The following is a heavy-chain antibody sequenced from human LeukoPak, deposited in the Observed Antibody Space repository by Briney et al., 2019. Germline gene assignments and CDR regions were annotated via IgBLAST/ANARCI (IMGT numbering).Heavy chain of an antibody. D-gene: IGHD5-12*01. CDR1: GGSVSGYY. Sequence: KPSETLSLTCTVSGGSVSGYYWSWIRQPPGKGLEWIGYIYYSGSTNYNPSLKSRVTISVDTSKNQFSLKLSSVTAADTAVYYCARGRGYSGYDLGYWGQGTLVTVSS. CDR2: IYYSGST. CDR3: ARGRGYSGYDLGY. V-gene: IGHV4-59*02. J-gene: IGHJ4*02.